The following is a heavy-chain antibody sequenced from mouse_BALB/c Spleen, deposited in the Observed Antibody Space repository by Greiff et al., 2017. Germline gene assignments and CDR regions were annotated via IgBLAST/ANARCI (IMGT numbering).Heavy chain of an antibody. CDR3: ARQVGLRRDWYFDV. J-gene: IGHJ1*01. CDR2: ISSGGSYT. Sequence: EVQVVESGEGLVKPGGSLKLSCAASGFTFSSYAMSWVRQTPEKRLEWVATISSGGSYTYYPDSVKGRFTIPRDNAKNTLYLQMSSLRSEDTAMYYCARQVGLRRDWYFDVWGAGTTVTVSS. D-gene: IGHD2-4*01. CDR1: GFTFSSYA. V-gene: IGHV5-9-3*01.